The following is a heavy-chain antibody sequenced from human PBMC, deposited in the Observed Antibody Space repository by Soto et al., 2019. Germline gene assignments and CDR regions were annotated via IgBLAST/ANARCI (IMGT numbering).Heavy chain of an antibody. CDR2: IYSGGRN. J-gene: IGHJ4*02. V-gene: IGHV4-4*07. CDR3: ARRSNWNSAAPDY. CDR1: GGSISSFY. Sequence: SETLSLTCTVSGGSISSFYWSWIRQPAGKGLEWIGRIYSGGRNNYNPSLKSRVTISADESINTAFLPWSSLKASDTAMYYCARRSNWNSAAPDYWGQGTLVTVSS. D-gene: IGHD1-20*01.